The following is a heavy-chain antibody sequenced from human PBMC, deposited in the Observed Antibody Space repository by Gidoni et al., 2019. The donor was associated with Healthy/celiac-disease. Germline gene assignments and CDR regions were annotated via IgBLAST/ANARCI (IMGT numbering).Heavy chain of an antibody. CDR3: AKDRGGSYQTYFDY. CDR2: ISYDGSNK. D-gene: IGHD1-26*01. Sequence: QVQLVESGGGVVQPGRSLSLSCAASGFTFSSYGMHWVRQAPGKGLEWVAVISYDGSNKYYADSVKGRFTISRDNSKNTLYLQMNSLRAEDTAVYYCAKDRGGSYQTYFDYWGQGTLVTVSS. V-gene: IGHV3-30*18. CDR1: GFTFSSYG. J-gene: IGHJ4*02.